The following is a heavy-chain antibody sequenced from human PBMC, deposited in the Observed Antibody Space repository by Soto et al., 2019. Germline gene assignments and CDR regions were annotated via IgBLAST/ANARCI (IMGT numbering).Heavy chain of an antibody. V-gene: IGHV3-30*03. D-gene: IGHD6-13*01. CDR2: ISYDGSNK. CDR3: ASIPGGAAAEGIDY. J-gene: IGHJ4*02. Sequence: QVQLVESGGGVVQPGRSLRLSCAASGFTFSSYGMHWVRQAPGKGLEWVAVISYDGSNKYYADSVKGRFTISRDNSKNARYLQMNGLRAEDTAVYYWASIPGGAAAEGIDYWGKGTLVTVSS. CDR1: GFTFSSYG.